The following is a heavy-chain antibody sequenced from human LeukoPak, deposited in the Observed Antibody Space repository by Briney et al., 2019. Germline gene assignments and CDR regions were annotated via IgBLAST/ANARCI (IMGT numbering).Heavy chain of an antibody. V-gene: IGHV4-30-4*08. Sequence: KPSETLSLTCAVYGGSFSDYYWSWIRQPPGKGLEWIGYIYYSGSTYYNPSLKSRVTISVDTSKNQFSLKLSSVTAADTAVYYCARALTSSWLADAFDIWGQGTMVTVSS. CDR1: GGSFSDYY. CDR2: IYYSGST. J-gene: IGHJ3*02. D-gene: IGHD6-13*01. CDR3: ARALTSSWLADAFDI.